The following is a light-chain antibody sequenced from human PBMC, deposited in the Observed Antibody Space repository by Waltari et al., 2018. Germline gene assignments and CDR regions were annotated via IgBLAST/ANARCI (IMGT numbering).Light chain of an antibody. V-gene: IGKV1-39*01. CDR2: AAS. CDR3: QQSKEVPFT. J-gene: IGKJ2*01. Sequence: DIQLTQPPSYLSASVGDIVTITCRASQTLTTYLNWYQQRPGTAPKFLIYAASNLETGVPSRFSGGGSGTDFTLTISGLQPDDFATYYCQQSKEVPFTFGQGTKLEIK. CDR1: QTLTTY.